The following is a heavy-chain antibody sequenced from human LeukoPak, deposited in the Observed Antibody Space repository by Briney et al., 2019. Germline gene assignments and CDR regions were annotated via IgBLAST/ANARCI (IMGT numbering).Heavy chain of an antibody. CDR3: ARQCCPAVAGTFFDY. D-gene: IGHD6-19*01. CDR1: GFTFSTYW. J-gene: IGHJ4*02. V-gene: IGHV3-21*04. Sequence: GGSLRLSCAASGFTFSTYWMSWVRQAPGKGLEWVSSISSSSSYIYYADSVKGRFTISRDNAKNSLYLQMNSLRAEDTAVYYCARQCCPAVAGTFFDYWGQGTPVTVSS. CDR2: ISSSSSYI.